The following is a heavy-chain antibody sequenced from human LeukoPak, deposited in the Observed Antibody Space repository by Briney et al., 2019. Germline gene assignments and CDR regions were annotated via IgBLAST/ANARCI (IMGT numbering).Heavy chain of an antibody. CDR2: ISGSGCST. J-gene: IGHJ3*02. D-gene: IGHD6-6*01. CDR1: GFTLSRYA. V-gene: IGHV3-23*01. CDR3: AKDLVYSSSGVSRDVFDI. Sequence: GGSLRLSCAASGFTLSRYAMSCVRQAPGKGREWVSAISGSGCSTYYTDSAKGRFTISRDNSKNTLYLQMNSLRAEDTAVYYCAKDLVYSSSGVSRDVFDIWGQGTMITVSS.